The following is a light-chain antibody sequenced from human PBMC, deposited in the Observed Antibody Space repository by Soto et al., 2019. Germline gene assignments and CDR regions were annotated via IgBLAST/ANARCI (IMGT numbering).Light chain of an antibody. CDR3: QTYDSSLSGLYV. CDR1: SSNIGAGYG. Sequence: QSVLTQPPSVSGAPGQRVTISCTGSSSNIGAGYGVHWYQQLPGTAPKLLIYGNTNRPSGVPDRFSGSKSGTSASLAIAGLQTEDKGDYYCQTYDSSLSGLYVFGTGTKLTVL. CDR2: GNT. V-gene: IGLV1-40*01. J-gene: IGLJ1*01.